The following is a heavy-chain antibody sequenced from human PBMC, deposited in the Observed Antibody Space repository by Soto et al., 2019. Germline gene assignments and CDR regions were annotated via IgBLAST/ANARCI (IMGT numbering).Heavy chain of an antibody. V-gene: IGHV4-39*01. CDR2: VYYSGIT. CDR1: GGSISSSRSY. D-gene: IGHD2-8*01. CDR3: ARENGDYLDY. Sequence: SETLSLTCPVSGGSISSSRSYWGWIRQPPGKGLEWIGSVYYSGITYYNPSLKSRLTISIDTSKNQFSLRLSSVTAADTAVYYCARENGDYLDYWGQGTLVTVSS. J-gene: IGHJ4*02.